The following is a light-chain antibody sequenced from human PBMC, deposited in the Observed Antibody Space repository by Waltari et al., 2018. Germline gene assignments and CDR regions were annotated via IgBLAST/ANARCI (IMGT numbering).Light chain of an antibody. CDR3: QTWDSNTVI. Sequence: SYELTQPPSVSVSPGQTASITCPGDKLGDKYVCWNQKKPGQSPVMVIYQDKKRASGIPERFSGSNSGNIATLTVSGTQTIDEADYFCQTWDSNTVIFGGGTKLTVL. CDR1: KLGDKY. CDR2: QDK. J-gene: IGLJ2*01. V-gene: IGLV3-1*01.